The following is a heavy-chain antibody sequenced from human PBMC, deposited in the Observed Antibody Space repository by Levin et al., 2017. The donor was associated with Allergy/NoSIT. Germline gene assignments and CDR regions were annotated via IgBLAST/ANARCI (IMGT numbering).Heavy chain of an antibody. Sequence: GGSLRLSCAASGFTFSNAWMSWVRQAPGKGLEWVGRIKSKTDGGTTDYAAPVKGRFTISRDDSKNTLYLQMNSLKTEDTAVYYCTTFYYDSSGYYFDYWGQGTLVTVSS. CDR3: TTFYYDSSGYYFDY. V-gene: IGHV3-15*01. CDR1: GFTFSNAW. CDR2: IKSKTDGGTT. J-gene: IGHJ4*02. D-gene: IGHD3-22*01.